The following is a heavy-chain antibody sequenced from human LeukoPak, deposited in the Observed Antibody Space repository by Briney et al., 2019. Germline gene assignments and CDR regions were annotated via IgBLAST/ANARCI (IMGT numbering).Heavy chain of an antibody. CDR2: IFYTGST. J-gene: IGHJ3*02. CDR1: NGSISNNY. V-gene: IGHV4-59*01. D-gene: IGHD3-16*01. CDR3: ARDVSPFGDAFDN. Sequence: SETLSLTCTVSNGSISNNYWSWIRQPPGKGLEWIGYIFYTGSTTYNPSLKSRVTISVDTSKNQFSLKLNSVTAADTAVYYCARDVSPFGDAFDNWGQGTMVTVSS.